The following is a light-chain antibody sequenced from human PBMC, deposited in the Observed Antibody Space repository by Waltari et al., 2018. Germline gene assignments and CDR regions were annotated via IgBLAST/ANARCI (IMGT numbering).Light chain of an antibody. V-gene: IGLV3-19*01. Sequence: SSELTQDPAVSVALGQTVRITCQGDSLRSYYASWYQQKPGQAPVLVNYGKNNRPPGIPDRFAGSSSGNTASLTSTGAQAEDEADYYCNSRDSSGNPHVVFGGGTKLTVL. J-gene: IGLJ2*01. CDR3: NSRDSSGNPHVV. CDR1: SLRSYY. CDR2: GKN.